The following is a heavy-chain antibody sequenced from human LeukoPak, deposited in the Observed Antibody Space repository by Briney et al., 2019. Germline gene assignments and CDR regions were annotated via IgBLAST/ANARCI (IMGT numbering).Heavy chain of an antibody. J-gene: IGHJ4*02. CDR1: GFTVNNNF. CDR2: IFSGGAP. V-gene: IGHV3-53*01. D-gene: IGHD2-21*02. Sequence: GGSLRLSCAASGFTVNNNFMSWVRQAPGKGPEWVSVIFSGGAPFYADSVKGRFTISRDNSKNTLYLQMNSLRAEDTAVYYCNLWVAVTAIDSWGQGTLVTVSS. CDR3: NLWVAVTAIDS.